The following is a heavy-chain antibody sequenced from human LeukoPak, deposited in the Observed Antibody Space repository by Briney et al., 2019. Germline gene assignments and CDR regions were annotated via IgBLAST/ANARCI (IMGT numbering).Heavy chain of an antibody. CDR3: ARAKPKNMVRGLIMRRESRYYFDY. D-gene: IGHD3-10*01. J-gene: IGHJ4*02. CDR1: GFTVSSNY. V-gene: IGHV3-53*01. Sequence: GSLRLSCAASGFTVSSNYMSWVRQAPGKGLEWVSVVYSGGSTYYADSVKGRFTISRDNSKSTLYIQMNSLRAEDTAVYYCARAKPKNMVRGLIMRRESRYYFDYWGQGTLVTVSS. CDR2: VYSGGST.